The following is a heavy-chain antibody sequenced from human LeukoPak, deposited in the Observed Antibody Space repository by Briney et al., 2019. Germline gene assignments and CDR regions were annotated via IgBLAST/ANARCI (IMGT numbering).Heavy chain of an antibody. CDR1: GYTLTELS. V-gene: IGHV1-24*01. CDR2: FDPEDGET. CDR3: ATGIQGWAVALDY. J-gene: IGHJ4*02. D-gene: IGHD6-19*01. Sequence: ASVKVSRKVSGYTLTELSMHWVRQAPGKGREWMGGFDPEDGETIYAQKFQGRVTMTEDTSTDTAYMELSSLRSEDTAVYYCATGIQGWAVALDYWGQGTLVTVSS.